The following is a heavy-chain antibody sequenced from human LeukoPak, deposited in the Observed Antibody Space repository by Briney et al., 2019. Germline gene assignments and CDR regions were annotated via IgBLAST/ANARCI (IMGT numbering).Heavy chain of an antibody. D-gene: IGHD5-12*01. V-gene: IGHV3-9*01. CDR1: GFTFDDYA. J-gene: IGHJ4*02. Sequence: GGPLRLSCAASGFTFDDYAMHWVRQAPGKGLEWVSGISWNSGSIGYADSVKGRFTISRDNAKNSLYLQMNSLRAEDTALYYCAKAKRDIVADAIDYWGQGTLVTVSS. CDR2: ISWNSGSI. CDR3: AKAKRDIVADAIDY.